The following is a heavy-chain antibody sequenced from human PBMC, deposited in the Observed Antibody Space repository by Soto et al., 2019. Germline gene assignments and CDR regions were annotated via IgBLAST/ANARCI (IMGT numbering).Heavy chain of an antibody. V-gene: IGHV3-23*01. J-gene: IGHJ4*02. D-gene: IGHD6-13*01. CDR1: GFTFSSYA. Sequence: GGSLRLSCAASGFTFSSYAMSSVRQAPGKGLEWVSGISGSGGNTYNADSVKGRFTISRDNSKNTLYLDMISLRAEDTAVYYCAKGLSIAAAGTFDYWGQGT. CDR2: ISGSGGNT. CDR3: AKGLSIAAAGTFDY.